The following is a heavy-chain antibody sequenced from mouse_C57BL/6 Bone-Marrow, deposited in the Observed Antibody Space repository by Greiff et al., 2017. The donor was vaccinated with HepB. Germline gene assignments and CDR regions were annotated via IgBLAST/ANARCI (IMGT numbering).Heavy chain of an antibody. Sequence: VQLQQSGAELVRPGASVKLSCKASGYTFTDYYINWVKQRPGQGLEWIARIYPGSGNTYYNEKFKGKATLTAEKSSSTAYMQLSSLTSEDSAVYFCARKRCYYGKNYFDYWGQGTTLTVSS. J-gene: IGHJ2*01. V-gene: IGHV1-76*01. CDR2: IYPGSGNT. CDR3: ARKRCYYGKNYFDY. CDR1: GYTFTDYY. D-gene: IGHD1-1*01.